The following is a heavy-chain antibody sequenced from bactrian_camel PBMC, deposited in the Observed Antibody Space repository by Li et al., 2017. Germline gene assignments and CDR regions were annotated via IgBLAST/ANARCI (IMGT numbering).Heavy chain of an antibody. CDR2: ITTIGYST. V-gene: IGHV3S42*01. Sequence: DVQLVESGGGSVQAGGSHRLSCSGYPSRSHCLGWFRQAPGKEREGVASITTIGYSTTYADSVKGRFTISQDRAKNTLFLQMNSLKPEDTAMYYCAAEYTDFGGWWLVHPRATDYWGQGTQVTVSS. CDR1: GYPSRSHC. J-gene: IGHJ4*01. D-gene: IGHD2*01. CDR3: AAEYTDFGGWWLVHPRATDY.